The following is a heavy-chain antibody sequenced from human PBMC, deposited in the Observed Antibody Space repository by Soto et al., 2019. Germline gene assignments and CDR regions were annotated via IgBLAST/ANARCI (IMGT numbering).Heavy chain of an antibody. CDR2: IYYGGNT. CDR1: GGXINSNYF. CDR3: ATTIYSSGSSRDY. V-gene: IGHV4-39*01. J-gene: IGHJ4*02. D-gene: IGHD6-19*01. Sequence: SETLXLTCAVSGGXINSNYFWGWXRQPPGRGLEWIGSIYYGGNTYYNPSLKSRVTISADSSKNQFSLNLNSVTAADTAVYYCATTIYSSGSSRDYWGQGTLVTVSS.